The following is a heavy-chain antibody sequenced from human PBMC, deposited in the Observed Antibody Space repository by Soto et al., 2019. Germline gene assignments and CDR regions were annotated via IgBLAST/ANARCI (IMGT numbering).Heavy chain of an antibody. V-gene: IGHV1-69*01. CDR2: IIPIPGTA. Sequence: QVQLVQSGAEVKKPGSSVKVSCKASGGTFGSYAISWVRQAPGQGLEWMGGIIPIPGTANYAQKFQGRVTIAADESTSTAYMELSSLISEDTAVYYCARSQGSSTSLEIYYYYYSGMDVWGQGTKVTVSS. CDR1: GGTFGSYA. J-gene: IGHJ6*02. CDR3: ARSQGSSTSLEIYYYYYSGMDV. D-gene: IGHD2-2*01.